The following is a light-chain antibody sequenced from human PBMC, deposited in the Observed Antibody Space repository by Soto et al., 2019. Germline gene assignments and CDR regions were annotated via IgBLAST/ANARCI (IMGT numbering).Light chain of an antibody. CDR1: QSIGST. Sequence: EIVMTQSPATLSVSPGERATLSCRASQSIGSTLAWYQQKPGQTPRLLIYDASTRATGIPARFSGIGSGTDFTLTISRLEPEDFAVYYCQQYGSSGTFGQGTKVDIK. CDR3: QQYGSSGT. CDR2: DAS. V-gene: IGKV3-15*01. J-gene: IGKJ1*01.